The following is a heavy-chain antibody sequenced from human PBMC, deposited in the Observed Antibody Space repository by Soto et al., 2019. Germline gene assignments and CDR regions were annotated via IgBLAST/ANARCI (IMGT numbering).Heavy chain of an antibody. CDR2: IWYDGSNK. Sequence: GGSLRLSCAASGFTFSSYGMHWVRQAPGKGLEWVAVIWYDGSNKYYADSVKGRFTISRDNSKNTLYLQMNSLRAEDTAVYYCARDSERYNWNRGYFDYWGQGTLVTVSS. CDR1: GFTFSSYG. J-gene: IGHJ4*02. V-gene: IGHV3-33*01. D-gene: IGHD1-1*01. CDR3: ARDSERYNWNRGYFDY.